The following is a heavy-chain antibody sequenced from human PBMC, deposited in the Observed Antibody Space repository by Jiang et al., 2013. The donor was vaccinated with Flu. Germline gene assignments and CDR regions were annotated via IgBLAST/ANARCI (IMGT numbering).Heavy chain of an antibody. V-gene: IGHV3-7*01. D-gene: IGHD2/OR15-2a*01. J-gene: IGHJ3*01. CDR2: IKEDGSEE. CDR3: TRGRLSA. Sequence: KGLEWVANIKEDGSEEYYVDSVKGRFTISRDNAKNSLSLQMNSLRAEDTAVYYCTRGRLSAWGQGTMVTVSS.